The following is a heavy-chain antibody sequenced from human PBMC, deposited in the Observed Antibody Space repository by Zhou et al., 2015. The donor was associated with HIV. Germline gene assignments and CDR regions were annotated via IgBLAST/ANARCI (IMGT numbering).Heavy chain of an antibody. J-gene: IGHJ3*02. D-gene: IGHD1-1*01. V-gene: IGHV1-69*01. CDR1: GGTFSSYA. CDR3: ARDPRRTTGTTMSRRDNDAFDI. CDR2: IIPIFGTA. Sequence: QVQLVQSGAEVKKPGSSVKVSCKASGGTFSSYAISWVRQAPGQGLEWMGGIIPIFGTANYAQKFQGRVTITADESTSTAYMELSSLRSEDTAVYYCARDPRRTTGTTMSRRDNDAFDIWGQGTMVTVSS.